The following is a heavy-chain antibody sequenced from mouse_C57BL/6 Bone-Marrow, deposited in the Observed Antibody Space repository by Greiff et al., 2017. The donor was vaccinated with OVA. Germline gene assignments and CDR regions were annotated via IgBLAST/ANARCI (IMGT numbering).Heavy chain of an antibody. V-gene: IGHV1-26*01. CDR1: GYKFNDYY. Sequence: VQLQQSGPELVKPGASVKISCKASGYKFNDYYMNWVKQSHGKSLEWIGDINPNNGGTSYNQKFKGKATLTVDKSSSTAYMELRSLTSEDSAVYYCARAGIYYYGSSYVRFAYWGQGTLVTVSA. CDR3: ARAGIYYYGSSYVRFAY. D-gene: IGHD1-1*01. J-gene: IGHJ3*01. CDR2: INPNNGGT.